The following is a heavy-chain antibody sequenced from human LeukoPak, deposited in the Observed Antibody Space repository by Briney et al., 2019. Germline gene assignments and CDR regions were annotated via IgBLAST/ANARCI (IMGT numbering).Heavy chain of an antibody. V-gene: IGHV4-59*01. CDR3: SGSGTKTNGFDY. D-gene: IGHD2-8*01. CDR1: GGSISTYC. J-gene: IGHJ4*02. CDR2: IDYSGST. Sequence: PAQTLSLTCTVSGGSISTYCWSWIRQPPGKGLVWIGCIDYSGSTNYSPALQRGVTISVGTSRNHFFLRLSSVTAADTTTFYYSGSGTKTNGFDYWGQGTLVTVSS.